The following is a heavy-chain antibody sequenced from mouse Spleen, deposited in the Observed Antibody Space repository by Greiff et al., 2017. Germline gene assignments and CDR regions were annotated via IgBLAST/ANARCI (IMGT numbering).Heavy chain of an antibody. J-gene: IGHJ4*01. D-gene: IGHD1-1*01. CDR1: GYSFTGYY. Sequence: VQLKESGPELVKPGASVKISCKASGYSFTGYYMNWVKQSPEKSLEWIGEINPSTGGTTYNQKFKAKATLTVDKSSSTAYMQLKSLTSEDSAVYYCARWRYYGSSYTFYAMDYWGQGTSVTVSS. V-gene: IGHV1-42*01. CDR3: ARWRYYGSSYTFYAMDY. CDR2: INPSTGGT.